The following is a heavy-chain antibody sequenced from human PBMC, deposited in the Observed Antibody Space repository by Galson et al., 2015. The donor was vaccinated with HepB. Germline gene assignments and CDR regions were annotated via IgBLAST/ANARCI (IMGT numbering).Heavy chain of an antibody. CDR3: AREGLWSAFDI. CDR1: GFTFSSYA. V-gene: IGHV3-30*04. J-gene: IGHJ3*02. CDR2: ISYDGSNK. D-gene: IGHD3-10*01. Sequence: SLRLSCAASGFTFSSYAMHWVRQAPGKGLEWVAVISYDGSNKYYADSVKGRFTISRDNSKNTLYLQMNSLRAEDTAVYYCAREGLWSAFDIWGQGTMVTVSS.